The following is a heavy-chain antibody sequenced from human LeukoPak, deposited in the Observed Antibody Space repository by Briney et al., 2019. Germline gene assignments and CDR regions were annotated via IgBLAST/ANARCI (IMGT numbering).Heavy chain of an antibody. V-gene: IGHV3-7*01. J-gene: IGHJ4*02. D-gene: IGHD6-13*01. CDR1: GFTFTNYW. CDR2: IKQDGSEK. Sequence: GSLRLSCAASGFTFTNYWMRWVRQAPGKGLEWVANIKQDGSEKHYVDSVKGRFTISRDNAKNSLYLQMNSLRDEDTAVYYCTTSYSSSWYASGTDYWGQGTLVTVSS. CDR3: TTSYSSSWYASGTDY.